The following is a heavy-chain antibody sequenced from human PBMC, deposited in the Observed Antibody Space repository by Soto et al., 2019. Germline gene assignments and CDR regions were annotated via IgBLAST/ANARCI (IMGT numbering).Heavy chain of an antibody. D-gene: IGHD3-3*01. J-gene: IGHJ4*02. CDR3: AKEGDYDYYFDY. Sequence: PGGSLRLSCAASGFTFSSYGMHWVRQAPGKGLEWVAVISYDGSNKYYADSVKGRFTISRDNSKNTLYLQMNSLRAEDTAVYYCAKEGDYDYYFDYWGQGTLVTVSS. CDR2: ISYDGSNK. V-gene: IGHV3-30*18. CDR1: GFTFSSYG.